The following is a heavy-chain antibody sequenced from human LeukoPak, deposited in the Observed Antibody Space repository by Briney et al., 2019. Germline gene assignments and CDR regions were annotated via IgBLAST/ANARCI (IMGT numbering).Heavy chain of an antibody. J-gene: IGHJ3*02. CDR2: IRYDGSNK. CDR1: GFTFSSYG. V-gene: IGHV3-30*02. Sequence: GGSLRLSCAASGFTFSSYGMHWVRQAPGKGLEWVAFIRYDGSNKYYADTVKGRFTISRDNSKNTLYLQMNSLRADDTAVYYCAGVDAAMPDAFDIWGQGTTVTVSS. CDR3: AGVDAAMPDAFDI. D-gene: IGHD5-18*01.